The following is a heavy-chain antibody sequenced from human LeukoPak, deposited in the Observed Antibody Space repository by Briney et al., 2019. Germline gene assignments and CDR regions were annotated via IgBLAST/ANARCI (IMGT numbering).Heavy chain of an antibody. Sequence: GGSLRLSCAASGFTFSSYSMNWVRQAPGKGLEWVSPISSSSSYIYYADSVKGRSTISRDNAKNSLYLQMNSLRAEDTAVYYCARAGATISHWNWRNDAFDIWGQGTMVTVSS. CDR1: GFTFSSYS. V-gene: IGHV3-21*01. J-gene: IGHJ3*02. D-gene: IGHD1-26*01. CDR3: ARAGATISHWNWRNDAFDI. CDR2: ISSSSSYI.